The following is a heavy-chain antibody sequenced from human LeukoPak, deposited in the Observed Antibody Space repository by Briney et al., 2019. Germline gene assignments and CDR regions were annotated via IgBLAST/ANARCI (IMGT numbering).Heavy chain of an antibody. Sequence: RGSLRLSCAASGFTFSSYALHWVRQAPSKGLEWVALISYDGINRYYADSVKGRFTISRDNAKNSLYLQMNSLRAEDTAVYYCARDRGNQRGYYYYMDVWGKGTTVTVSS. CDR3: ARDRGNQRGYYYYMDV. J-gene: IGHJ6*03. CDR2: ISYDGINR. D-gene: IGHD1-14*01. V-gene: IGHV3-30*07. CDR1: GFTFSSYA.